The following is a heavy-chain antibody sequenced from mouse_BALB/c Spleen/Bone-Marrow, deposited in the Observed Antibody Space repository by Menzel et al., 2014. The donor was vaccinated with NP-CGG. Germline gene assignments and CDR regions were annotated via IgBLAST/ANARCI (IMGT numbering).Heavy chain of an antibody. CDR2: IRYKAKGYTT. J-gene: IGHJ1*01. V-gene: IGHV7-3*02. CDR3: ARDINYNIYWCFDV. Sequence: EVQLVESGGGLVQPGGSLRLSSATSGFTFTDYYMSWVRQSPGKALEWLGFIRYKAKGYTTEYSASVMGRFTTSRDNSQSILYLQMNTLRAEDSATYYCARDINYNIYWCFDVWGAGTTVTVSS. CDR1: GFTFTDYY. D-gene: IGHD1-3*01.